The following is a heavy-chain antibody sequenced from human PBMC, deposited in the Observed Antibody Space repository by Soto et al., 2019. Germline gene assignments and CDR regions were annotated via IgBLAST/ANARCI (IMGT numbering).Heavy chain of an antibody. V-gene: IGHV4-34*01. Sequence: PSLTCAVYGGSFSGYYWSWIRQPPGKGLEWIGEINHSGSTNYNPSLKSRVTISVDTSKNQFSLKLSSVTAADTAVYYCARGGTWIQLWLLNYWGQGTLVTVSS. J-gene: IGHJ4*02. CDR2: INHSGST. D-gene: IGHD5-18*01. CDR3: ARGGTWIQLWLLNY. CDR1: GGSFSGYY.